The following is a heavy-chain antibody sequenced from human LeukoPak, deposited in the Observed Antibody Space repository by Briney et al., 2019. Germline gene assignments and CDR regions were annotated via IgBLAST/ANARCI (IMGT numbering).Heavy chain of an antibody. V-gene: IGHV3-23*01. D-gene: IGHD1-26*01. CDR3: AKGQVSVGASLRFDY. CDR1: GFTFS. Sequence: GGSLRLSCAASGFTFSKGLEWISAISGNGGDTYYADSVKGRFTISRDNSKNTLYLQMNSLRAEDTAVYYCAKGQVSVGASLRFDYWGQGTLVTVSS. J-gene: IGHJ4*02. CDR2: ISGNGGDT.